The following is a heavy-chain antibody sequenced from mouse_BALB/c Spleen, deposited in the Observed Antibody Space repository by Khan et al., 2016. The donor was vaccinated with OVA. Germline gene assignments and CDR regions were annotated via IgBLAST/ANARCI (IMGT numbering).Heavy chain of an antibody. CDR2: INPSNGGT. CDR1: GYTFTSYY. Sequence: QVQLQQSGAELVKPGASVKLSCKASGYTFTSYYMYWVKQRPGQGLEWIGEINPSNGGTNFNEKFKSKATLTVDKSSSTAYMQLSSLTSEDSAVYSCTRSYYGPWFAYWGQGTLVTVSA. J-gene: IGHJ3*01. V-gene: IGHV1S81*02. D-gene: IGHD1-2*01. CDR3: TRSYYGPWFAY.